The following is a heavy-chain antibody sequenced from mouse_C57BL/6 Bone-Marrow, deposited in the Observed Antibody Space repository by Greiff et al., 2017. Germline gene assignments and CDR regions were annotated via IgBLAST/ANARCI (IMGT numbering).Heavy chain of an antibody. D-gene: IGHD2-3*01. CDR3: ARHGDGYPFAY. J-gene: IGHJ3*01. CDR2: ISSGGSYT. CDR1: GFTFSSYG. V-gene: IGHV5-6*01. Sequence: EVHLVESGGDLVKPGGSLKLSCAASGFTFSSYGMSWVRQTPDKRLEWVATISSGGSYTYYPDSVKGRFTISRANAKNTLYLQMSSLKSEDTAMYYCARHGDGYPFAYWGQGTLVTVSA.